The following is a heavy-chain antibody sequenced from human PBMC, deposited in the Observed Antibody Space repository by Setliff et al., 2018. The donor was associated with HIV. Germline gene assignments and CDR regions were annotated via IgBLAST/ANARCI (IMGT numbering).Heavy chain of an antibody. Sequence: TVKVSCKASGYTFTSYYMHWVRQAPGQGLEWMGIINPSGGSTSYAQKFQGRVTMTRDTSTSTVYMELSSLRSEDTAVYYCAREDCSGGSCYGSDYWGQGTLVTVSS. CDR3: AREDCSGGSCYGSDY. V-gene: IGHV1-46*01. J-gene: IGHJ4*02. CDR1: GYTFTSYY. D-gene: IGHD2-15*01. CDR2: INPSGGST.